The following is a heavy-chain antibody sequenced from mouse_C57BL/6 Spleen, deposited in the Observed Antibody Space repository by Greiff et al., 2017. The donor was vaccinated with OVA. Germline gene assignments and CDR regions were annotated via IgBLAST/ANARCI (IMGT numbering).Heavy chain of an antibody. D-gene: IGHD2-3*01. CDR3: ARKGYDGPWDWYFDV. Sequence: QVQLQQPGAELVRPGTSVKLSCKASGYTFTSYWMHWVKQRPGQGLEWIGVIDPSVSYTNYNQKFKGKATLTVDTSSSTAYMQLSSLTSEDSAVYYCARKGYDGPWDWYFDVWGTGTTVTVSS. J-gene: IGHJ1*03. CDR1: GYTFTSYW. V-gene: IGHV1-59*01. CDR2: IDPSVSYT.